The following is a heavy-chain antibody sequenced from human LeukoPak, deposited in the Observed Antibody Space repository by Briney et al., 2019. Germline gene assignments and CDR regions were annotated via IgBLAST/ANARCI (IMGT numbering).Heavy chain of an antibody. CDR3: ARAIVVPAAPNQAAFDI. Sequence: SETLSLTCTVSGGSVSSGSYYWSWIRQPPGKGLEWIGYSYYSGSTNYNPSLKSRVTISVDTSKNQFSLKLSSVTAADTAVYYCARAIVVPAAPNQAAFDIWGQGTMVTVSS. D-gene: IGHD2-2*01. CDR2: SYYSGST. V-gene: IGHV4-61*01. CDR1: GGSVSSGSYY. J-gene: IGHJ3*02.